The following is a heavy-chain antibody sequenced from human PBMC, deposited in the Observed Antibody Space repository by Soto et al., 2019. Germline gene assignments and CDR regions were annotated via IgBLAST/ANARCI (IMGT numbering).Heavy chain of an antibody. J-gene: IGHJ5*02. CDR2: ILYDGSNK. CDR3: AKGACSSSWYQPLDP. CDR1: GFTFSSDG. V-gene: IGHV3-30*18. D-gene: IGHD6-13*01. Sequence: GGSLRLSSEASGFTFSSDGMDWVRQAPGKGLEWVAVILYDGSNKYYADSVKGRFTISSDNYKNTLYLQMNSLRAEDTAVYYCAKGACSSSWYQPLDPWGQGTLVT.